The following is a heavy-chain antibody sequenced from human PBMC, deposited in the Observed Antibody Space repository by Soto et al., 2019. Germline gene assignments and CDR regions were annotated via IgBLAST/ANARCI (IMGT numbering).Heavy chain of an antibody. D-gene: IGHD6-19*01. CDR1: GGSISSYY. CDR2: IYYSGST. Sequence: QVQLQESGPGLVKPSETLSLTCTVSGGSISSYYWSWIRQPPGKGLEWIGYIYYSGSTNYNPSLKSRVTMSVDTSKHQFSLKLSSVTAADTAVYYCARAWQYSSGFFDYWGQGTLVTVSS. CDR3: ARAWQYSSGFFDY. V-gene: IGHV4-59*01. J-gene: IGHJ4*02.